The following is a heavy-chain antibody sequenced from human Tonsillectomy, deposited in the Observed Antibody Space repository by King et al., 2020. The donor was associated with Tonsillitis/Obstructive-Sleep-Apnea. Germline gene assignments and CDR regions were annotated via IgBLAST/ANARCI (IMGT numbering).Heavy chain of an antibody. D-gene: IGHD4-11*01. CDR2: IYWDDDK. CDR3: AHGTTVFDY. J-gene: IGHJ4*02. Sequence: ITLKESGPTLVKPTQNLTLTCTFSGFSLSTSGVGVGWIRQPPGKALEWRALIYWDDDKRYSPSLKSRLSITKDTSKNQVVLTMTNVDPVDTATYYCAHGTTVFDYWGQGALVTVSS. CDR1: GFSLSTSGVG. V-gene: IGHV2-5*02.